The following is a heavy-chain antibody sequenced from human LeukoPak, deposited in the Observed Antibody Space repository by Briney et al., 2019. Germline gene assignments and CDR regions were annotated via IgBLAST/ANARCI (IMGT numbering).Heavy chain of an antibody. CDR3: AKDRSIGTYYTFDH. Sequence: GGSLRLSCAASGFSLSTYWMTWVRQAPGKGLEWVSSISASGVMTYYADSVKGRFTVSRDNSKNSLYLQMSSLTAADTAVYYCAKDRSIGTYYTFDHWGQGTLVTVSS. CDR1: GFSLSTYW. J-gene: IGHJ4*02. V-gene: IGHV3-23*01. CDR2: ISASGVMT. D-gene: IGHD1-26*01.